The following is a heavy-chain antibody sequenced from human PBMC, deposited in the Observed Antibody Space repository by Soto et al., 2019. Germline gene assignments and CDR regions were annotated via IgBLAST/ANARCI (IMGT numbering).Heavy chain of an antibody. CDR1: GGSISSYY. CDR3: ARDRSGYDY. J-gene: IGHJ4*02. CDR2: IYYSGST. V-gene: IGHV4-59*01. D-gene: IGHD5-12*01. Sequence: SETLSLTCTVSGGSISSYYWSWIRQPPGKGLEWIGYIYYSGSTNYNPSLKSRVTISVDTSKNQFSLKLSSVTAADTAVYYCARDRSGYDYWGQGTLVTVSS.